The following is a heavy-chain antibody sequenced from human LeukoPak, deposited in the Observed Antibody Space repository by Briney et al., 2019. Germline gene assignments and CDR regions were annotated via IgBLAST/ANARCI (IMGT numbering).Heavy chain of an antibody. CDR1: GGSISSDY. V-gene: IGHV4-59*01. Sequence: SGTLSLTCTVSGGSISSDYWSWIRQPPGKGLEWIGYIYYSGRTYYNPSLKSRMTISVDTSKNQFSLKLSSVTAADTAVYYCARGFYSPHYWGQGTLVSVSP. CDR3: ARGFYSPHY. J-gene: IGHJ4*02. D-gene: IGHD4-11*01. CDR2: IYYSGRT.